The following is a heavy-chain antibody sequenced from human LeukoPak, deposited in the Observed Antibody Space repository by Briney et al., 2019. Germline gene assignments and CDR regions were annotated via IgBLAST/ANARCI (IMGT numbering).Heavy chain of an antibody. CDR3: TRLGTMARVDV. D-gene: IGHD3-10*01. Sequence: GGSLRLSCTASGFTFGDYAMSWFRQAPGKGLEWVGFIRSKAYGGTTEYAASVKGRFTISRDDSKSIAYLQMNSLKTEDTAVYYCTRLGTMARVDVWGKGTTVTISS. CDR1: GFTFGDYA. J-gene: IGHJ6*04. V-gene: IGHV3-49*03. CDR2: IRSKAYGGTT.